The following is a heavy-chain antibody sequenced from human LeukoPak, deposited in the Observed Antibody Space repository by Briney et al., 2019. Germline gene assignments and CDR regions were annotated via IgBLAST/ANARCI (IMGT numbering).Heavy chain of an antibody. CDR3: ARLSITMVRGVMRGIIFDY. CDR2: INHSGST. J-gene: IGHJ4*02. V-gene: IGHV4-34*01. Sequence: SETLSLTCAVYGGSFSGYYWSWIRQPPGKGLEWIGEINHSGSTNYNPSLKSRVTISVDTSKNQFSLKLSSVTAADTAVYYCARLSITMVRGVMRGIIFDYWGQGTLVTVSS. D-gene: IGHD3-10*01. CDR1: GGSFSGYY.